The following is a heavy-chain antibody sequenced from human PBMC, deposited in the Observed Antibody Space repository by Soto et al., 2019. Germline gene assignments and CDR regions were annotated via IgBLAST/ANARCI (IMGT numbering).Heavy chain of an antibody. CDR2: IIPIFGTA. D-gene: IGHD3-10*01. CDR3: ARPGSGKLYYYYGMDV. J-gene: IGHJ6*02. Sequence: SVKVSCKASGGTFSSYAISWVRQAPGQGLEWMGGIIPIFGTANYAQKFQGRVTITVDESTSTAYMELSSLRSEDTAVYYCARPGSGKLYYYYGMDVWGQGNTVTVSS. V-gene: IGHV1-69*13. CDR1: GGTFSSYA.